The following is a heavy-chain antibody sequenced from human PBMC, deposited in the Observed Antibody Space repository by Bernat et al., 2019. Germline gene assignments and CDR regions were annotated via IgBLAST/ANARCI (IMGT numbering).Heavy chain of an antibody. CDR3: ARPAYCGGDCSYYYYYMDV. Sequence: EVQLVQSGAEVKKPGESLRISCKGSGYSFTSNWISWVRQMPGKGLEWMGRIDPSDSYTNYSPSFQGHVTISAHKSISTAYLQWSSLKASDTAMYYCARPAYCGGDCSYYYYYMDVWGKGTTVTVSS. V-gene: IGHV5-10-1*03. CDR1: GYSFTSNW. CDR2: IDPSDSYT. J-gene: IGHJ6*03. D-gene: IGHD2-21*01.